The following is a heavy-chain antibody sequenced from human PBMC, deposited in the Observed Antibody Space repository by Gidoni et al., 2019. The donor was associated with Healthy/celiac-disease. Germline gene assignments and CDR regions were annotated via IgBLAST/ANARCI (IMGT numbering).Heavy chain of an antibody. V-gene: IGHV4-4*09. D-gene: IGHD1-1*01. J-gene: IGHJ6*02. CDR3: ARGDQLVYGMDV. Sequence: NPSLKSRVTISVDTSKNQFSLKLSSVTAADTAVYYCARGDQLVYGMDVWGQGTTVTVSS.